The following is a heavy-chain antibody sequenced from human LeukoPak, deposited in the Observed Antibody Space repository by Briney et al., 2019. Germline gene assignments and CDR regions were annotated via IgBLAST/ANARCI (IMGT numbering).Heavy chain of an antibody. CDR3: ARVLSGRGSLYSYYYYMDV. CDR1: GFTVSSNY. Sequence: GGSLRLSCAASGFTVSSNYMSWVRQAPGKGLEWVSVIYSGGRAYYGDSVKGRFTFSRDNSKNTLYLQMNSLRAEDTAVYYCARVLSGRGSLYSYYYYMDVWGKGTTVTISS. J-gene: IGHJ6*03. V-gene: IGHV3-53*01. D-gene: IGHD3-10*01. CDR2: IYSGGRA.